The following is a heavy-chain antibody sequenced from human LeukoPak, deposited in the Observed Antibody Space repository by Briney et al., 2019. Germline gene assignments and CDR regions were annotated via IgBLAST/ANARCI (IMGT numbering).Heavy chain of an antibody. Sequence: PSETLSLTCTVSGGSISDKSYYWSWIRQPPGKGLEWIGYIYYSGSTNYNPSLKSRVTISVDTSKNQFSLKLSSVTAADTAVYYCARPGYDSKAYYFDYWGQGTLVTVSS. CDR1: GGSISDKSYY. J-gene: IGHJ4*02. D-gene: IGHD3-22*01. CDR3: ARPGYDSKAYYFDY. CDR2: IYYSGST. V-gene: IGHV4-61*05.